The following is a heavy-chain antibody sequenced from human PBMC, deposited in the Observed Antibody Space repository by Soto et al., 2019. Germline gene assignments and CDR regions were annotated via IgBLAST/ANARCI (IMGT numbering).Heavy chain of an antibody. J-gene: IGHJ4*02. D-gene: IGHD3-10*01. CDR3: ARALAVRGVTFGY. CDR1: GYTFTSYA. CDR2: ISAGDGDT. Sequence: QVQLVQSGADVKKPGASVKVSCKASGYTFTSYAMHWVRQAPGQRLEWMGWISAGDGDTTYSQKLQGRVTITRDTSASTAYMELSSLRSEDTSVYCCARALAVRGVTFGYWGQGTLVTVSS. V-gene: IGHV1-3*01.